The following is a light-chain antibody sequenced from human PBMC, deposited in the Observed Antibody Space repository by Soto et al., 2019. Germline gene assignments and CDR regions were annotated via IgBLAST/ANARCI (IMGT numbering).Light chain of an antibody. CDR1: SSDVGGYNY. CDR3: SSYTSSSIPWV. Sequence: QSALTQPASVSGSPGQSITISCTGTSSDVGGYNYVSWYQQHPGKAPKLMIYEVSNRPSGVSNRFSGSKSGNTASLTIPGLQAEDEADYYCSSYTSSSIPWVFGGGTKVTVL. J-gene: IGLJ3*02. V-gene: IGLV2-14*01. CDR2: EVS.